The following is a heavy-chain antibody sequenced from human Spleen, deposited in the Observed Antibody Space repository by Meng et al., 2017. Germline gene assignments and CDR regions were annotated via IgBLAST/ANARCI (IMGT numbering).Heavy chain of an antibody. CDR3: ARDYWGSLDY. Sequence: QGQLQESGPGRVGPSETLSLICTVSGGSVRSSDYQWSWIRQPPGKGLEWIGFASTNYNPSLKSRLTISLDTSKNQFSLKLTSVTAADTAVYYCARDYWGSLDYWGQGILVTVSS. CDR2: AST. D-gene: IGHD7-27*01. CDR1: GGSVRSSDYQ. V-gene: IGHV4-61*08. J-gene: IGHJ4*02.